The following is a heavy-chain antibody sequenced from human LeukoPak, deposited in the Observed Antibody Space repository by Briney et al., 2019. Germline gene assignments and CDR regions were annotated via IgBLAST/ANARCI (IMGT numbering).Heavy chain of an antibody. J-gene: IGHJ5*02. CDR3: ARASSGYYYAQMYNWFDP. D-gene: IGHD3-22*01. V-gene: IGHV1-69*13. Sequence: VASVTVPCKASGGTFSSYAISWVRQAPGQGLEWMGGIIPIFGTANYAQKFQGRVTITADESTSTAYMELSSLRSEDTAVYYCARASSGYYYAQMYNWFDPWGQGTLVTVSS. CDR2: IIPIFGTA. CDR1: GGTFSSYA.